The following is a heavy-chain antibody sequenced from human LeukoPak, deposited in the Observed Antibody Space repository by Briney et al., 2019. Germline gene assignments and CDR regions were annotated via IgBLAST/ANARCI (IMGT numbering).Heavy chain of an antibody. D-gene: IGHD5-18*01. CDR1: GFTFSSYD. Sequence: GGSLRLSCAASGFTFSSYDMHWVRQATGKGLEWVSAIGTAGDTYYPGSVKGRFTISRENAKNSFYLQMNSLRAGDTAGYYWARRGNDTAALDYWGQGTLATVSS. CDR2: IGTAGDT. CDR3: ARRGNDTAALDY. J-gene: IGHJ4*02. V-gene: IGHV3-13*04.